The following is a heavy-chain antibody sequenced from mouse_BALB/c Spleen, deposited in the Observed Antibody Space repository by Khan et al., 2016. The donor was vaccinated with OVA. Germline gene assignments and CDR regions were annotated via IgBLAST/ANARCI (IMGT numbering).Heavy chain of an antibody. V-gene: IGHV3-2*02. Sequence: EVQLQESGPGLGKPSQSLSLTCTVTGYSITSDYAWNWIRQFPGNKLEWLGYISYSGSANYNPSLKCRIPFTRDTTENQFFLQLNSVTTEDSATYYCARRYYYSHRYFDVWGAGTTVTVSS. CDR3: ARRYYYSHRYFDV. J-gene: IGHJ1*01. D-gene: IGHD1-1*01. CDR2: ISYSGSA. CDR1: GYSITSDYA.